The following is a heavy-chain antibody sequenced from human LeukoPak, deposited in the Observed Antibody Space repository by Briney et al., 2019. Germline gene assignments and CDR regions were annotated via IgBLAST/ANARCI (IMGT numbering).Heavy chain of an antibody. D-gene: IGHD5-24*01. Sequence: SETLSLTCTVSGGSISSYSWSWIRQPPGKGLEWIGYILYSGSTNYNPSLKSRVTISGDTSKNQLSLKLSSVTAADTAVYYCARAGPRREGYKLDYRGQGILVTVSS. J-gene: IGHJ4*02. CDR3: ARAGPRREGYKLDY. CDR2: ILYSGST. CDR1: GGSISSYS. V-gene: IGHV4-59*01.